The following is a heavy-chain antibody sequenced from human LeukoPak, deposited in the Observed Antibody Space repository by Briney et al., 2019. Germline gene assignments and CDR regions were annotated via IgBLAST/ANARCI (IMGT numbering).Heavy chain of an antibody. Sequence: GGSLRLSCAASRFTFSDYYMSWIRQAPGKGLEWLSDISSSGNTIYYADSVKGRFTISRDNAKNSLYLQMNSLRAEDTAVYYCARAKRTTPLVPDDYWGQGTLVTVSS. V-gene: IGHV3-11*01. D-gene: IGHD4-11*01. CDR2: ISSSGNTI. CDR3: ARAKRTTPLVPDDY. CDR1: RFTFSDYY. J-gene: IGHJ4*02.